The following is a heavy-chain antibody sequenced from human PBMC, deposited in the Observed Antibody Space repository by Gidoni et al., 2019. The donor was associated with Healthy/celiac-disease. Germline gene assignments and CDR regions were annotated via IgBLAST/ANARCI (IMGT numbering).Heavy chain of an antibody. J-gene: IGHJ1*01. Sequence: QLQLQESGPGLVKPSETLSLTCTVSGGSISSSRYYWGWIRQPPGKGLEWIGSIYYSGSTYYNPSLKSRVTISVDTSKNQFSLKLSSVTAADTAVYYCARQDGYSSGWYEYFQHWGQGTLVTVSS. CDR2: IYYSGST. CDR1: GGSISSSRYY. D-gene: IGHD6-19*01. V-gene: IGHV4-39*01. CDR3: ARQDGYSSGWYEYFQH.